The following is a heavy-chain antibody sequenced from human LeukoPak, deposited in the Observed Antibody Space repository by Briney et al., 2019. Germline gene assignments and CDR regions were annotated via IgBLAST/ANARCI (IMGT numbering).Heavy chain of an antibody. D-gene: IGHD3-16*02. Sequence: SETLSLTCTVSGGCISSYYCSWIRQPPGKGLEWIGYIYYSVSTNYNPSLRSRVTISVDTSKNQFSLKLSSVTAADTAVYYCARGLRLGELSFDYWGQGTLVTVSS. V-gene: IGHV4-59*01. J-gene: IGHJ4*02. CDR1: GGCISSYY. CDR2: IYYSVST. CDR3: ARGLRLGELSFDY.